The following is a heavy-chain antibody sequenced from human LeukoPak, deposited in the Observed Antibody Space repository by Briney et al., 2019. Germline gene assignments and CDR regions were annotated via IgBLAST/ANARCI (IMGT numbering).Heavy chain of an antibody. CDR3: ARDPLSPGYYYGMDV. D-gene: IGHD3-10*01. CDR1: GFTVSSNY. J-gene: IGHJ6*02. CDR2: IYYSGST. V-gene: IGHV4-30-4*08. Sequence: LRLSCVVSGFTVSSNYMSWVRQPPGKGLEWIGYIYYSGSTYYNPSLKSRVTISVDTSKNQFSLKLSSVTAADTAVYYCARDPLSPGYYYGMDVWGQGTTVTVSS.